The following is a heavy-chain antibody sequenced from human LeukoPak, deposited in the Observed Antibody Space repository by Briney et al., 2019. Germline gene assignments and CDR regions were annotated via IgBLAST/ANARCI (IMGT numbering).Heavy chain of an antibody. Sequence: PGGSLRLSCATSKFTFSNYAMGWARHAPGKGLEWVSSISGSGGNTYYVESVKGRFTISRDNSKNTLYLQMNTLRAEDTAVYYCARKTSHFDYWGQGTLVTVSS. CDR3: ARKTSHFDY. J-gene: IGHJ4*02. CDR2: ISGSGGNT. CDR1: KFTFSNYA. V-gene: IGHV3-23*01.